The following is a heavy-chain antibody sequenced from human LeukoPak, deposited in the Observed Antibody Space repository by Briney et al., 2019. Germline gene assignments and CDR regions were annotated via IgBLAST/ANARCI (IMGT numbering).Heavy chain of an antibody. CDR3: AKGKQWLIPNWFDP. V-gene: IGHV3-23*01. CDR2: ISGSGSST. J-gene: IGHJ5*02. Sequence: GGSRRLSCAASGFTFSSYSMSWVRQTPGKGLEWVSSISGSGSSTNYADSVKGRFTISRDNSKNTLHLQMNSLRADDTAVYYCAKGKQWLIPNWFDPWGQGTLVTVSS. CDR1: GFTFSSYS. D-gene: IGHD6-19*01.